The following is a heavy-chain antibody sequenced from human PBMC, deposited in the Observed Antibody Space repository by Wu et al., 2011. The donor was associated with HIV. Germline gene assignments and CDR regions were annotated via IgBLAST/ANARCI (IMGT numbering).Heavy chain of an antibody. CDR2: ITPVLNTV. V-gene: IGHV1-69*15. CDR1: GGTFSSYA. CDR3: ARGSVNWALFDY. D-gene: IGHD7-27*01. J-gene: IGHJ4*02. Sequence: QVQLVQSGAEVKKPGSSVKVSCKASGGTFSSYAISWVRQAPGQGLEWMGRITPVLNTVDYAQKFQSRVTITADESTSTVYVELRGLRSEDTAVYYCARGSVNWALFDYWGQGTLVTVSS.